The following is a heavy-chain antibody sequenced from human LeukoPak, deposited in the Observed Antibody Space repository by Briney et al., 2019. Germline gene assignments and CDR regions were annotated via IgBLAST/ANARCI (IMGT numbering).Heavy chain of an antibody. Sequence: ASVKVSSKASGYTFTAYYMHWVRQAPGQGLEWMGWINPNSGGTNYAQKFQGRVTMTRDTSISTAYVELSRLRSDDTAVYYCAREVVVVAATDLDAVVGWFDPWGQGTLVTVSS. CDR1: GYTFTAYY. D-gene: IGHD2-15*01. V-gene: IGHV1-2*02. CDR3: AREVVVVAATDLDAVVGWFDP. CDR2: INPNSGGT. J-gene: IGHJ5*02.